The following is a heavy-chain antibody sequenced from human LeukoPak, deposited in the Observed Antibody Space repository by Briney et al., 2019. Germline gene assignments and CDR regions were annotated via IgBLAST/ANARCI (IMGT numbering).Heavy chain of an antibody. CDR2: IDHIGRT. D-gene: IGHD2-2*01. Sequence: PSETLSLTCAVYGESLQSFYWSWIRQPPGKGLEWIGEIDHIGRTKYNPSLKSRLTISIDTSKKQFSLRLGSLTAADTAVYYCAKPIDCSSTICTGPMDVWGKGTTVTVSA. CDR3: AKPIDCSSTICTGPMDV. J-gene: IGHJ6*04. CDR1: GESLQSFY. V-gene: IGHV4-34*01.